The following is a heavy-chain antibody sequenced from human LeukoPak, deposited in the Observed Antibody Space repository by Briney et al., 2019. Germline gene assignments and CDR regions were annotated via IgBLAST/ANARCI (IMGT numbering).Heavy chain of an antibody. CDR2: ISGSGGST. CDR3: AKSTSPLYYYYGMDV. D-gene: IGHD2-2*01. CDR1: GFTFSNYA. J-gene: IGHJ6*02. Sequence: PGGSLRLSCAASGFTFSNYAMSWVRQAPGKGLEWVSTISGSGGSTYYADSVKGRFTISRDNSKNTLYLQLNSLRAEDTAVYYCAKSTSPLYYYYGMDVWGQGTTVTVS. V-gene: IGHV3-23*01.